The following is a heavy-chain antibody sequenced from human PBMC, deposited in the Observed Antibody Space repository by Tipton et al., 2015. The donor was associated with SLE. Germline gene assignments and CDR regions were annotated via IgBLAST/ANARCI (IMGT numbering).Heavy chain of an antibody. CDR1: GFTFSSYG. CDR3: AKDYCSGGSCYYYYYGMDV. Sequence: GSLRLSCAASGFTFSSYGMHWVRQAPGKGLEWVAFIRYDGSNKYYADSVKGRFTISRDNSKNTLYLQMNSLRAEDTAVYYCAKDYCSGGSCYYYYYGMDVWGQGTTVTVSS. J-gene: IGHJ6*02. CDR2: IRYDGSNK. V-gene: IGHV3-30*02. D-gene: IGHD2-15*01.